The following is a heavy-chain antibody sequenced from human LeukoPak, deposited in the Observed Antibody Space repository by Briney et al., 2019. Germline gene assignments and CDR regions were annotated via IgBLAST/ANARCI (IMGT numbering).Heavy chain of an antibody. CDR1: GFTFNNYA. CDR2: ISYDGTNK. D-gene: IGHD3-10*01. CDR3: ARDYSSGSYPRIYFDY. J-gene: IGHJ4*02. V-gene: IGHV3-30*01. Sequence: GGSLRLSCAASGFTFNNYAVYWVRQAPGKGLEWVALISYDGTNKYYADSVKGRLTISRDNSKSTLYVQMNSLRAEDTAVYYCARDYSSGSYPRIYFDYWGQGTLVTVSS.